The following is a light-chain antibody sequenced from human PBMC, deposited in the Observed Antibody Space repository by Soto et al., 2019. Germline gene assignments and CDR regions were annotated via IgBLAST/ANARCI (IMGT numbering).Light chain of an antibody. Sequence: DIQMTQSPSTLSASVGDRVSINFRAGQSISSWLAWYQQKPGKAPKLLIYDASSLESGVPSRFSGSGSGTEFTLTITSLQPDDFATYYCQESYSPLWGTCGQGTKVDIK. CDR2: DAS. J-gene: IGKJ1*01. V-gene: IGKV1-5*01. CDR3: QESYSPLWGT. CDR1: QSISSW.